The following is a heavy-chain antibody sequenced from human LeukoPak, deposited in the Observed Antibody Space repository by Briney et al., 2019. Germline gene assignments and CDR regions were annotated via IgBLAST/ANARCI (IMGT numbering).Heavy chain of an antibody. J-gene: IGHJ4*02. CDR2: LSPSSGSI. V-gene: IGHV3-48*02. Sequence: PGGSLRLSCAASGFTFSSYTMNWVRQAPGKGLEGLAYLSPSSGSIYYADSVKGRFTVSRDNAKNPLYLLMNSLRDEDTAVYYCARSGVYNYGYLDYWGQGTLVTVSS. D-gene: IGHD5-18*01. CDR3: ARSGVYNYGYLDY. CDR1: GFTFSSYT.